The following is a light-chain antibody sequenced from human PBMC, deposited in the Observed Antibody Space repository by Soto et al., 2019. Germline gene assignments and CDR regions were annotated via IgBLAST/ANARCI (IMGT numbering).Light chain of an antibody. CDR3: QSYDSIVVV. V-gene: IGLV1-40*01. CDR1: SSNIGAGYD. CDR2: GNS. Sequence: QPVLTQPPSVSGAPGQRVTISCTGSSSNIGAGYDVHWYQQLPGTAPKLLIYGNSNRPSGVPDRFSGSKSGTSASLAITGLQAEDEADYYCQSYDSIVVVFGGGTKLTVL. J-gene: IGLJ2*01.